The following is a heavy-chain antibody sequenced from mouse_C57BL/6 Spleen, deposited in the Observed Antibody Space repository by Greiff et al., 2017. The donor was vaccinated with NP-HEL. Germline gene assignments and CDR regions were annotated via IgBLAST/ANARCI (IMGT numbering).Heavy chain of an antibody. CDR3: TGDRTTVVGDY. J-gene: IGHJ2*01. CDR1: GFTFSNYW. Sequence: EVKLMESGGGLVQPGGSMKLSCVASGFTFSNYWMNWVRQSPEKGLEWVAQIRLKSDNYATHYAESVKGRFTISRDDSKSSVYLQMNNLRAEDTGIYYCTGDRTTVVGDYWGQGTTLTVSS. D-gene: IGHD1-1*01. CDR2: IRLKSDNYAT. V-gene: IGHV6-3*01.